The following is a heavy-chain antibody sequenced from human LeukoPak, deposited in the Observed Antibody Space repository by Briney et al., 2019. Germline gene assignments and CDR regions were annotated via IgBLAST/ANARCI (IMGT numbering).Heavy chain of an antibody. V-gene: IGHV4-59*12. CDR3: ARDYDMLIRPDAFDI. D-gene: IGHD3-16*01. CDR1: GGSISSYY. J-gene: IGHJ3*02. Sequence: SETLSLTCTVSGGSISSYYWSWIRQPPGKGLEWIGYIYYSGSTNYNPSLKSRVTISVDTSKNQFSLKLSSVTAADTAVYYCARDYDMLIRPDAFDIWGQGTMVTVSS. CDR2: IYYSGST.